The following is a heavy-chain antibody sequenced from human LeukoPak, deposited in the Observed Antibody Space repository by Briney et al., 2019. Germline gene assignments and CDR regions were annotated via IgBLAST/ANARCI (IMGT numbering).Heavy chain of an antibody. CDR2: MNPNSGNT. CDR3: ARSSNYDILTGYDY. J-gene: IGHJ4*02. V-gene: IGHV1-8*01. CDR1: GYTFTSYD. D-gene: IGHD3-9*01. Sequence: ASVKVSCKASGYTFTSYDINWVRQATGQGLEWMGWMNPNSGNTGYAQKFQGRVTMTRNTSISTAYMELSSLRSKDTAVYYCARSSNYDILTGYDYWGQGTLVTVSS.